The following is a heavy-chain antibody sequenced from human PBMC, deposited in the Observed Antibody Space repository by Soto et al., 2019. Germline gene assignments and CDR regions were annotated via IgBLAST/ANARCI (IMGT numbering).Heavy chain of an antibody. Sequence: ASVKVSCKASGGTFSSYALSWVRQAPGKGLEWMGGFDPEDGETIYAQKFQGRVTMTEDTSTDTAYMELSSLRSEDTAVYYCATATTMIVVVIASHAFDIWGQGTMVTVSS. D-gene: IGHD3-22*01. CDR2: FDPEDGET. V-gene: IGHV1-24*01. J-gene: IGHJ3*02. CDR1: GGTFSSYA. CDR3: ATATTMIVVVIASHAFDI.